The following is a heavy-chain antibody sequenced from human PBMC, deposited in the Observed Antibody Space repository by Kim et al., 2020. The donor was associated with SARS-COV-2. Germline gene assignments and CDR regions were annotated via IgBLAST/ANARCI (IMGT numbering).Heavy chain of an antibody. CDR2: ISWDGGST. V-gene: IGHV3-43*01. Sequence: GGSLRLSCAASGFTFDDYTMHWVRQAPGKGLEWVSLISWDGGSTYYADSVKGRFTISRDNSKNSLYLQMNSLRTEDTALYYCAKGPGDEGHFDYWGQGTLVTVSS. CDR3: AKGPGDEGHFDY. J-gene: IGHJ4*02. D-gene: IGHD7-27*01. CDR1: GFTFDDYT.